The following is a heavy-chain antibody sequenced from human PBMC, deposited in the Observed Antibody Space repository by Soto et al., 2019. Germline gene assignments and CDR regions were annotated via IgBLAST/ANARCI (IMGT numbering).Heavy chain of an antibody. CDR2: IIPIFDTA. V-gene: IGHV1-69*13. D-gene: IGHD4-17*01. J-gene: IGHJ6*02. Sequence: GASVKVSCKASGGTFSSYAISWVRQAPGQGLEWMGGIIPIFDTANYAQKFQGRVTITADESTSTAYMELSSLRSGDTAVYYCAGLYGDYNQMDVWGQGTTVTVSS. CDR1: GGTFSSYA. CDR3: AGLYGDYNQMDV.